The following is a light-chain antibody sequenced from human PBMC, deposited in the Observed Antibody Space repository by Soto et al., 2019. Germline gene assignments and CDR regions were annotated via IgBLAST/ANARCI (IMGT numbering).Light chain of an antibody. CDR3: CSHTTSNTFV. CDR1: SSDVGAYNY. CDR2: HVT. V-gene: IGLV2-14*01. Sequence: QSALTQPASVSGSLGQSITISCSGTSSDVGAYNYVSWYQQYPGKAPKLMIYHVTDRPSGVSNRFSGSKSGNTASLTISGLQAEDEADYYCCSHTTSNTFVFGTGTKLTVL. J-gene: IGLJ1*01.